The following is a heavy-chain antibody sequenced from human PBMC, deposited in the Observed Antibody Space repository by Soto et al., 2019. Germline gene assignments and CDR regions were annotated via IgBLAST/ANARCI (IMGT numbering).Heavy chain of an antibody. CDR1: GFTFSGSA. Sequence: EVQLVESGGGLVQPGGSLKLSCAASGFTFSGSAMHWVRQASGKGLEWVGRIRSKANSYATAYAASVKGRFTISRDDSKNTAYLQMNSLKTEDTAVYYCTRRNCSSTSCHDYWGQGTLVTVSS. J-gene: IGHJ4*02. D-gene: IGHD2-2*01. CDR2: IRSKANSYAT. CDR3: TRRNCSSTSCHDY. V-gene: IGHV3-73*02.